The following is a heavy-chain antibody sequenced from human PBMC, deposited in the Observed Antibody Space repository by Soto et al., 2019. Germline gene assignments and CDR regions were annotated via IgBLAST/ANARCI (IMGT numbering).Heavy chain of an antibody. CDR2: MYYTGNK. V-gene: IGHV4-39*01. J-gene: IGHJ5*02. CDR3: ARRSSSWLGSLFDR. Sequence: QLQLQESGPGLVQPAETLSLTCTVSGGSISSSTYYWDWIRQPPGKGLEWIGAMYYTGNKNYNPSLESRVTMSVDTSKNQFSLKLSSVSPPDTAVYYCARRSSSWLGSLFDRWCRGILVTVSS. CDR1: GGSISSSTYY. D-gene: IGHD6-13*01.